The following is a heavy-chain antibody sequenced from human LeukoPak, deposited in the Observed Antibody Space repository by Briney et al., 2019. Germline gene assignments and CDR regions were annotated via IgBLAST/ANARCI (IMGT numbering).Heavy chain of an antibody. CDR2: ISYDGSNK. J-gene: IGHJ3*02. CDR3: ARDLLRFLEWLPDDAFDI. Sequence: GGSLRLSCAASGFTFSSYGMHWVRQAPGKGLEWVAVISYDGSNKYYADSVKGRFTISRDNAKNSLYLQMNSLRAEDTAVYYCARDLLRFLEWLPDDAFDIWGQGTMVTVSS. V-gene: IGHV3-30*03. D-gene: IGHD3-3*01. CDR1: GFTFSSYG.